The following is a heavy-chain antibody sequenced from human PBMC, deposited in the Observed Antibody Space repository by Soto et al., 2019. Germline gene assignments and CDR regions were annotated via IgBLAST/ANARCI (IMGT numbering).Heavy chain of an antibody. CDR3: AKGDYYDSSGHLDY. J-gene: IGHJ4*02. CDR1: GFIFSKYA. V-gene: IGHV3-23*01. CDR2: ITGSGGTT. Sequence: EVQLLESGGGLVQPGGSLRLSCAASGFIFSKYAMNWVRQAPGKGLEWVSGITGSGGTTYYADSVKGRFTISRDNSKNTLYRRINSLRAEDTDVYYCAKGDYYDSSGHLDYWGQGILVTVSS. D-gene: IGHD3-22*01.